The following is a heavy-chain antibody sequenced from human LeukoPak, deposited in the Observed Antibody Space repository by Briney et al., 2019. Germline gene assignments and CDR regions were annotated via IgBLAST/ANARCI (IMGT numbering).Heavy chain of an antibody. V-gene: IGHV6-1*01. CDR1: GDSFSSNSAA. Sequence: SQTLSLTCAISGDSFSSNSAAWNWLRQSPSRGLEWLGSTYYRSKWYNDYAVSVKSRITITPDTSKNQFSLQLNSVTPEDTAVYYCARVGGYSSSWTFDYWGQGTLVTVSS. CDR2: TYYRSKWYN. CDR3: ARVGGYSSSWTFDY. J-gene: IGHJ4*02. D-gene: IGHD6-13*01.